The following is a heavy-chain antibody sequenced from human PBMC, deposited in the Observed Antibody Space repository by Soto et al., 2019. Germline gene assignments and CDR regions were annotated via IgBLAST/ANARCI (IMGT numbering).Heavy chain of an antibody. J-gene: IGHJ6*03. D-gene: IGHD2-15*01. V-gene: IGHV3-9*01. CDR3: AKDIAEGYDSYYLDV. CDR1: GFTFDDYA. Sequence: EVQLVESGGGLVQPGRSLRLSCAASGFTFDDYAMHWVRQAPGKGLEWVSGISWNSGSIGYADSVNGRFTISRDNAKNAPYLQMGSLCAEDTALYYCAKDIAEGYDSYYLDVWGKGTTVTVSS. CDR2: ISWNSGSI.